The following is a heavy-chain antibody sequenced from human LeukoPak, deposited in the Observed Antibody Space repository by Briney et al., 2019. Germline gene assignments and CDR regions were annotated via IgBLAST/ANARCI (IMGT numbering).Heavy chain of an antibody. CDR3: AREGFNREIDI. CDR2: IHYSGST. V-gene: IGHV4-59*12. Sequence: SETLSLTCTVSGGSISSYYWSWIRQPPGKGLDWLGYIHYSGSTNYNPSLKSRVTISLDTSKNQFSLKLSSVTAADTAVYYCAREGFNREIDIWGQGTMVTVSS. J-gene: IGHJ3*02. D-gene: IGHD1-26*01. CDR1: GGSISSYY.